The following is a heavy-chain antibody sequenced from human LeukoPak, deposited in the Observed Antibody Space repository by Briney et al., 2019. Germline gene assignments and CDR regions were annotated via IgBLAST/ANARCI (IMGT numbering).Heavy chain of an antibody. D-gene: IGHD5-12*01. J-gene: IGHJ4*02. Sequence: GGSLRLSCAASGFTFSTYSMSWVRQAPRKGLEWVSVIYGSGDTTNYADSVKGRFTISRDNSKNMLYLQMHGLRAEDTAVYYCAKDQRPDSGYDIDYWGQGTLVTLSS. CDR3: AKDQRPDSGYDIDY. V-gene: IGHV3-23*01. CDR1: GFTFSTYS. CDR2: IYGSGDTT.